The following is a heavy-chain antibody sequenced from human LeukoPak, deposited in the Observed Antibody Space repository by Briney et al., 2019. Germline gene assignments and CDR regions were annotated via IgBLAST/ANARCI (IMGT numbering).Heavy chain of an antibody. CDR3: ARSDYSGSGTYTEFDAFDI. V-gene: IGHV4-59*01. CDR1: GVSISSYY. D-gene: IGHD3-10*01. Sequence: SETQSLTCTVSGVSISSYYWSWIRQPPGKGLEWIGYIYYTGSTSYNPSLKSRVTISMDTSKNQFSLKLSSVTAADSAVYYCARSDYSGSGTYTEFDAFDIWGQGPMVTVSS. CDR2: IYYTGST. J-gene: IGHJ3*02.